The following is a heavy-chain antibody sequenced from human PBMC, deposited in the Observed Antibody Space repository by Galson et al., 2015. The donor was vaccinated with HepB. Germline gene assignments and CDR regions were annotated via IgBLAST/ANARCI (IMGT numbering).Heavy chain of an antibody. CDR2: IIPIFGTT. V-gene: IGHV1-69*13. D-gene: IGHD6-6*01. Sequence: SVKVSCKASGGNFNNYAISWVRQAPGQGLEWMGGIIPIFGTTNYAQKFQGRVTITADESTGTAYMEMSSLRSEDTAVYYCARDLIVSFGSSSYYFDSWGRGTLVTVSS. CDR1: GGNFNNYA. J-gene: IGHJ4*02. CDR3: ARDLIVSFGSSSYYFDS.